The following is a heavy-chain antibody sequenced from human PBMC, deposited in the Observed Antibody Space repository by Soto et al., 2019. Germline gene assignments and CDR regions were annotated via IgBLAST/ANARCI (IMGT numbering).Heavy chain of an antibody. J-gene: IGHJ6*02. CDR1: GFTFSSYA. CDR2: ISGSGGST. D-gene: IGHD6-19*01. Sequence: GGSLRLSCAASGFTFSSYAMSWVRQAPGKGLEWVSAISGSGGSTYYADSVKGRFTISRDNSKNTLYLQMNSLRAEDTAVYYRANSIAVAGTGPRYYYYGMDVWGQGTTVTVSS. V-gene: IGHV3-23*01. CDR3: ANSIAVAGTGPRYYYYGMDV.